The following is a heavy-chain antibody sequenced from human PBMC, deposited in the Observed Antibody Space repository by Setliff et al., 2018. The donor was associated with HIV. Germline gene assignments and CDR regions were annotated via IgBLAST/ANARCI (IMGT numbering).Heavy chain of an antibody. CDR3: AREPNDGEPGNFDY. CDR2: IYHSGAT. Sequence: SETLSLTCTLSGDSVTTPYYWGWIRQPPGKGLEWVGSIYHSGATYFTPSLKSRVTLSVDTSKNQFFLRLTSVSAADTALYYCAREPNDGEPGNFDYWGQGTLVTVSS. CDR1: GDSVTTPYY. J-gene: IGHJ4*02. D-gene: IGHD1-1*01. V-gene: IGHV4-38-2*02.